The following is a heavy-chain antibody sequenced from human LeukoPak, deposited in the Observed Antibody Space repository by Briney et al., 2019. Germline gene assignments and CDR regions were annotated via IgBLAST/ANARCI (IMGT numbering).Heavy chain of an antibody. Sequence: AXVKVSCKASGGTFSSYAISWVRQAPGQGLEWMGGIIPIFGTANYAQKFQGRVTITADESTSTAYMELSSLRSEDTAVYYCARGRYCSSTSCPWGYWGQGTLVTVSS. CDR3: ARGRYCSSTSCPWGY. V-gene: IGHV1-69*13. D-gene: IGHD2-2*01. CDR1: GGTFSSYA. J-gene: IGHJ4*02. CDR2: IIPIFGTA.